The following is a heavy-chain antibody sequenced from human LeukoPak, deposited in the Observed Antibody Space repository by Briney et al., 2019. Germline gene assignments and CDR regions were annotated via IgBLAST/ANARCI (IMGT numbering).Heavy chain of an antibody. CDR1: GFTFSDNY. CDR3: ARGRDGSSGYFDY. V-gene: IGHV3-72*01. CDR2: TRNKANSYTT. Sequence: GGSLRLSCAASGFTFSDNYMDWVLQAPGKGLEWVGRTRNKANSYTTEYAASVKGRFTISRDDSKNSLYLQMNSLKTEDTAVYYCARGRDGSSGYFDYWGQGTLVTVSS. D-gene: IGHD5-24*01. J-gene: IGHJ4*02.